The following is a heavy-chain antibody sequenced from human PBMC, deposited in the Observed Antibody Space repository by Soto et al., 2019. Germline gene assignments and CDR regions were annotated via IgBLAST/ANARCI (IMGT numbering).Heavy chain of an antibody. CDR2: IYYGGNT. Sequence: QVQLQESGPGLVKPSETLSLTCNVSGGSISSYYWSWIRQSPGKGLEWIGYIYYGGNTVYNPSLTSRLTMSVDTSQNQFSLRLSSVTAADTAVYYCARLGSGSSSGFFYYYYMDVWGEGTTVTVSS. V-gene: IGHV4-59*08. D-gene: IGHD6-6*01. J-gene: IGHJ6*03. CDR3: ARLGSGSSSGFFYYYYMDV. CDR1: GGSISSYY.